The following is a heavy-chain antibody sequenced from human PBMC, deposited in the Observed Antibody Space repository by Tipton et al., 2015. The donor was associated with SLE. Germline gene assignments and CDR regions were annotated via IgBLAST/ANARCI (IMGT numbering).Heavy chain of an antibody. J-gene: IGHJ6*02. CDR3: ARDSYNSSSGSYYYGMDV. V-gene: IGHV4-34*01. CDR2: INHSGST. Sequence: GLVKPSETLSLTCAVYGGSFSGYYWSWIRQPPGKGLEWIGEINHSGSTNYNPSLKSRVTISVDTSKNQFSLKLSSVTAADTAVYYCARDSYNSSSGSYYYGMDVWGQGTTVTVSS. D-gene: IGHD6-6*01. CDR1: GGSFSGYY.